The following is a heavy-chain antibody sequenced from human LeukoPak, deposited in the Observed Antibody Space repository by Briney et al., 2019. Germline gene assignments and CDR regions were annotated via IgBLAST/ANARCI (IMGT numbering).Heavy chain of an antibody. J-gene: IGHJ3*02. Sequence: GGSLRLSCAASGFTFSSYEMNWVRQAPGKGLEWVSYISSSGSTIYYADFVKGRFTISRDNSKNTLYLQMNSLRAEDTAVYYCARERQAFDIWGQGTMVTVSS. CDR3: ARERQAFDI. CDR2: ISSSGSTI. V-gene: IGHV3-48*03. CDR1: GFTFSSYE.